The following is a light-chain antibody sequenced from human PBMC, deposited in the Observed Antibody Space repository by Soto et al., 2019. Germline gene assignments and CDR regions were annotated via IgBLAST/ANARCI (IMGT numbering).Light chain of an antibody. CDR3: QQYYSTPFT. J-gene: IGKJ3*01. CDR2: WAS. CDR1: QSVLYTSNNKNF. Sequence: DIVMTQSPDSLAVSLGERATINCKSSQSVLYTSNNKNFLAWYQQKPGQPTKLLIYWASTREYGVPDRFSGSGSGTDFNLTISSLQAEDVAFYSCQQYYSTPFTFGPGTKVDIK. V-gene: IGKV4-1*01.